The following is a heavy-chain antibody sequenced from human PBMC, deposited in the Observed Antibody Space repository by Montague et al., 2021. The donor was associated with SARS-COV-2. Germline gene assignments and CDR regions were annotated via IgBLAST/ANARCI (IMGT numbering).Heavy chain of an antibody. CDR1: GGSISSSNW. Sequence: SETLSLTCTVSGGSISSSNWWSWVRQPPGKGLEWIGSIYYTGSPYYNPSLKSRVTISVDTSKNQFSLNLSSVTAADTAVYYCARRARWNIVVVVGDRHAFDIWGQGTMVTVSS. CDR2: IYYTGSP. J-gene: IGHJ3*02. D-gene: IGHD2-15*01. CDR3: ARRARWNIVVVVGDRHAFDI. V-gene: IGHV4-39*01.